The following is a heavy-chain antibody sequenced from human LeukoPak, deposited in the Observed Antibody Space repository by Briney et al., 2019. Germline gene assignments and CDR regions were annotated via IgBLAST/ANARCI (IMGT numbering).Heavy chain of an antibody. CDR2: IYYSGST. D-gene: IGHD6-19*01. CDR1: GGSISTFY. V-gene: IGHV4-59*01. CDR3: ARGLSGWYSDY. Sequence: SETLSLTCTVSGGSISTFYWSWIRQPPGKGLEWIGYIYYSGSTNYNPSLKSRVTISVDTSKNQFSLKLSSVTAADTAVYYCARGLSGWYSDYWGQGTLVTVSS. J-gene: IGHJ4*02.